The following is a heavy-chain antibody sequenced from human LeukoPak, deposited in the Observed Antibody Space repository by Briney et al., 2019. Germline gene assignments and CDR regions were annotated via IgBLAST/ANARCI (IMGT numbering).Heavy chain of an antibody. J-gene: IGHJ4*02. V-gene: IGHV3-23*01. Sequence: GGSLRLSCAASGFTFSSYAMSWVRQAPGKGLEWVSAISGSGGSTYYADSVKGRFTISRDNSKNTLYLQMNSLRAEDTAVYYCATYDFWSGYHPIFDYWGQGTLVTVSS. CDR1: GFTFSSYA. D-gene: IGHD3-3*01. CDR3: ATYDFWSGYHPIFDY. CDR2: ISGSGGST.